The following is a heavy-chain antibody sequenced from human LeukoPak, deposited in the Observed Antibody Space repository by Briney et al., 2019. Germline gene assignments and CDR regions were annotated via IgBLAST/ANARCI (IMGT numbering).Heavy chain of an antibody. CDR1: GYSFINYG. CDR2: ISTYSDGS. J-gene: IGHJ4*02. Sequence: GASVKVSCKASGYSFINYGISWVRQAPRHGLEGMGWISTYSDGSRYAQKFQGRVTMTTDASTRTAYMEVRSLRSDDTAIYYCARESRSSGEDYWGQGTLVTVSS. CDR3: ARESRSSGEDY. D-gene: IGHD6-19*01. V-gene: IGHV1-18*01.